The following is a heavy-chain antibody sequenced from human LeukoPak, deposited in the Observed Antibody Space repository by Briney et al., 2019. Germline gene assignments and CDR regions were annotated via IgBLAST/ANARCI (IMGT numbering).Heavy chain of an antibody. Sequence: SETLSLTCTVSGYSISNGYYWGWIRQPPGMRLEWIGSIYHSGTTYYNPSLKSRVIMSVNTSKNQFSLKLSSVTAADTAVYYCARHLAAMVIDLDYWGQGTLVTVSS. CDR2: IYHSGTT. CDR3: ARHLAAMVIDLDY. V-gene: IGHV4-38-2*02. J-gene: IGHJ4*02. CDR1: GYSISNGYY. D-gene: IGHD5-18*01.